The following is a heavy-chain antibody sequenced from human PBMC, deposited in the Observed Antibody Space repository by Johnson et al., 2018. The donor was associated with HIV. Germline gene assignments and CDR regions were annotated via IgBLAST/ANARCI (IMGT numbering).Heavy chain of an antibody. CDR1: GFTVSSNY. CDR2: VYSGGTT. D-gene: IGHD6-13*01. V-gene: IGHV3-66*01. CDR3: AKDSSTTSGYSSSWYVSGAFDI. J-gene: IGHJ3*02. Sequence: VQLVESGGGLVQPGGSLRLSCAASGFTVSSNYMSWVRQAPGKGLESVSVVYSGGTTHYADSVKGRSTISRDNSKNTLYLQMNSLRAEDTAVYYCAKDSSTTSGYSSSWYVSGAFDIWGQGTMVTVSS.